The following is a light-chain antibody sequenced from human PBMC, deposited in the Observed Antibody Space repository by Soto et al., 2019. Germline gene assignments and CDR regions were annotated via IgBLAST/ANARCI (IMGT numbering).Light chain of an antibody. Sequence: QSVLTHPPSVSSAPGQKVTISCSGSSYNIGGNYVSWYVQLPGTAPKFLIYGNNKRPSGIPDRFSGSKSGTSATLGITGLQTEDEADYYCATWDSSLGSVVFGGGTKVTVL. CDR1: SYNIGGNY. J-gene: IGLJ3*02. V-gene: IGLV1-51*01. CDR3: ATWDSSLGSVV. CDR2: GNN.